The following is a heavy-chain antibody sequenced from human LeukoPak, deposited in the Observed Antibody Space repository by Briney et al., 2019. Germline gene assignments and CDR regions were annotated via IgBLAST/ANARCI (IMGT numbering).Heavy chain of an antibody. CDR1: GDSVSSNSAA. Sequence: SQTLSLTCAISGDSVSSNSAAWNWIRQSPSRGLEWLGRTYYRSKWYNDYAVSVKSRITINPDTSKNQFSLQLSSVTAADTAVYYCATYDSSGYKFDYWGQGTLVTVSS. J-gene: IGHJ4*02. D-gene: IGHD3-22*01. V-gene: IGHV6-1*01. CDR2: TYYRSKWYN. CDR3: ATYDSSGYKFDY.